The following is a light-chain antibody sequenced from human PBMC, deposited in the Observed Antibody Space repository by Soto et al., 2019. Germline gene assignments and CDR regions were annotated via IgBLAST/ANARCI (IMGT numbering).Light chain of an antibody. J-gene: IGLJ1*01. Sequence: SYELTQPPSVSVSPGQTARITCSGEALPRQYAYWYQQKPGQAPVLLIYKDDDRPSGVPERFSGSTSGTTVTLTISGVQAEDEADYYCQSADSSGTYVFGTGTKLTVL. CDR3: QSADSSGTYV. V-gene: IGLV3-25*03. CDR2: KDD. CDR1: ALPRQY.